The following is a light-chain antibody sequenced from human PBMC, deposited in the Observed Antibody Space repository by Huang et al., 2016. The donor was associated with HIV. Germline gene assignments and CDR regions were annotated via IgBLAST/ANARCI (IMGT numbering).Light chain of an antibody. CDR1: QGFSNS. CDR2: AAS. CDR3: QQYYSTPSLT. J-gene: IGKJ4*01. Sequence: DIQMTQSPSSLSASVGDRVTITCRASQGFSNSLAWYQQKPGKAPKLLLYAASRLESGGPSRFSGSGAGTDYTLTISSLQPEDFATYYCQQYYSTPSLTFGGGTKVEIK. V-gene: IGKV1-NL1*01.